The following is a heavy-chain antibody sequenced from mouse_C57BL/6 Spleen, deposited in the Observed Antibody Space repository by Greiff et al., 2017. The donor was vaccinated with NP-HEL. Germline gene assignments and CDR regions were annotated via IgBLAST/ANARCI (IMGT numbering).Heavy chain of an antibody. CDR3: ARVGDDVYYFDY. D-gene: IGHD2-2*01. CDR2: INPSSGYT. Sequence: QVQLQQSGAELARPGASVKMSCKASGYTFTSYTMHWVKQRPGQGLEWIGYINPSSGYTKYNQKFKDKATLTAAKTSSTASMQLSSLTSGDSAGYYGARVGDDVYYFDYWGQGTTLTVSS. J-gene: IGHJ2*01. CDR1: GYTFTSYT. V-gene: IGHV1-4*01.